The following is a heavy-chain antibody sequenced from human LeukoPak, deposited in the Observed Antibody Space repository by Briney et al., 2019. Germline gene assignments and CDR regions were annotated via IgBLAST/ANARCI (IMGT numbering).Heavy chain of an antibody. Sequence: GGSLRLSCAASGFTFSSYEMNWVRQAPGKGLEWVGRIKSKTDGGTTDYAAPVKGRFTISRDDSKNTLYLQMNSLKTEDTAVYYCTTSPPGVVPAAMPFDYWGQGTLVTVSS. V-gene: IGHV3-15*01. D-gene: IGHD2-2*01. CDR3: TTSPPGVVPAAMPFDY. CDR1: GFTFSSYE. CDR2: IKSKTDGGTT. J-gene: IGHJ4*02.